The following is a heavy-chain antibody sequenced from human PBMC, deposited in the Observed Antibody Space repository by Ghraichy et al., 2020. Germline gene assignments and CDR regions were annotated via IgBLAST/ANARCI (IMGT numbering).Heavy chain of an antibody. CDR3: ARGGRAVPGRWIDP. V-gene: IGHV4-34*01. J-gene: IGHJ5*02. D-gene: IGHD1-14*01. CDR2: INHSGRT. CDR1: GGSFSDYY. Sequence: SETLSLTCAVYGGSFSDYYWSWIRQPPGKGLEWIGEINHSGRTNYNPSLKSRVTISVDTSKNQFSLKLSSVTAADTAVYYCARGGRAVPGRWIDPWGQGTLVTVSS.